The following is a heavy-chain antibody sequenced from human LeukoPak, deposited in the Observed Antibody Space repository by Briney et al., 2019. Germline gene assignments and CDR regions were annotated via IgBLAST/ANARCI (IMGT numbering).Heavy chain of an antibody. D-gene: IGHD3-16*01. CDR3: ASSATTPGGFDY. J-gene: IGHJ4*02. CDR2: IADGGTT. Sequence: GGSLRLSCAASGFTVSRYYMTWVRQASGKGLDWVSVIADGGTTNYADSVKGRFTISRDNSKNTLYLQMNSLRAEDTAVYYCASSATTPGGFDYWGQGTLVTVSS. CDR1: GFTVSRYY. V-gene: IGHV3-66*01.